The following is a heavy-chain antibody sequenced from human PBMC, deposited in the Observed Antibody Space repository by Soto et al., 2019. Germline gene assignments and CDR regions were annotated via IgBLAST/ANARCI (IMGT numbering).Heavy chain of an antibody. CDR2: IIPVFGTP. D-gene: IGHD3-22*01. CDR1: GDTLNSFINYG. CDR3: ARWAATKILVVMYDALEI. V-gene: IGHV1-69*12. J-gene: IGHJ3*02. Sequence: QVQLVQSGAEVKKPGSSVRVSCKASGDTLNSFINYGITWVRQAPGQGLEWMGGIIPVFGTPNHAQKFKGRVTISADESKRTVNMELSSLRSDDTAVYYCARWAATKILVVMYDALEIWGQGTMVTVSS.